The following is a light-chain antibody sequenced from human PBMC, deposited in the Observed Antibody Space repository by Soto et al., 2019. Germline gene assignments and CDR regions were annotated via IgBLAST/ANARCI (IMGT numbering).Light chain of an antibody. CDR1: SSDVGGYNY. V-gene: IGLV2-23*02. CDR2: EVS. CDR3: CSYAGSSTLV. J-gene: IGLJ3*02. Sequence: QSALTQPASVSGSPGQSITISCTGTSSDVGGYNYVSWYQQHPGKASKLMIYEVSNRPSGVSNRFSGSKSGNTASLTISGLQAEDEAYYYCCSYAGSSTLVFGGGTKLTVL.